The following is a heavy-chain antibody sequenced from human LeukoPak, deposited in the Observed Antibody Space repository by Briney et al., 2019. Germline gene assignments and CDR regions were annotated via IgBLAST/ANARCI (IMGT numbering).Heavy chain of an antibody. CDR1: GYTFTSYY. CDR3: ARGLSVRYFDWLIGKSNFDY. CDR2: INPSGGST. J-gene: IGHJ4*02. Sequence: GASVKVSCKASGYTFTSYYMHWARQAPGQGLEWMGIINPSGGSTSYAQKFQGRVTMTRDTSTSTVYMELSSLRSEDTAVYYCARGLSVRYFDWLIGKSNFDYWGQGTLVTVSS. V-gene: IGHV1-46*01. D-gene: IGHD3-9*01.